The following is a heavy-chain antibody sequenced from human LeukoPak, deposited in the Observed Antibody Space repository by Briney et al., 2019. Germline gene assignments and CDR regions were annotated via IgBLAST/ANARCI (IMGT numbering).Heavy chain of an antibody. D-gene: IGHD1-26*01. CDR2: IWYDGSNK. J-gene: IGHJ3*02. CDR1: GFTFSSYG. V-gene: IGHV3-33*06. Sequence: PGRSLRLSCAASGFTFSSYGMHWVRQAPGKGLEWGAVIWYDGSNKYYADSVKGRFTISRDNSKNTLYLQMNSLRAEDTAVYYCAKDSGSYWNHDAFDIWGQGTMVTVSS. CDR3: AKDSGSYWNHDAFDI.